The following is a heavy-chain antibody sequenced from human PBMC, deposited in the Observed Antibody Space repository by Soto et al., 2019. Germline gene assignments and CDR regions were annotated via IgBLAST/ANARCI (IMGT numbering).Heavy chain of an antibody. CDR1: GYTFTTYA. V-gene: IGHV1-3*01. Sequence: QVQIVQSGAEVKKPGASVKVSCKASGYTFTTYALHWVRQAPGQRLEWMGWINAGNGNTKYSQNFQGRVTITRDTTASTAYRELSSLRSEDTAVYYGARGGQWLVFDYWGQGTLVTVSS. CDR2: INAGNGNT. J-gene: IGHJ4*02. CDR3: ARGGQWLVFDY. D-gene: IGHD6-19*01.